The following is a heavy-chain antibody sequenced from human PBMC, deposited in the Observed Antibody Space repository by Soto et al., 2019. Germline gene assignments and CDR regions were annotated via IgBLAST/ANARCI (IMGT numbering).Heavy chain of an antibody. Sequence: QITLKESGPTLVKPTQTLTLTCSFSGFSLSTTGVGVGWIRQSPGKALEWLAIIYWDNDKRYSPSLKSRVTITKDTSKNQVVLTVTNTDHVDTGTYYCARSLWFGELHWGQGALVTVSS. D-gene: IGHD3-10*01. V-gene: IGHV2-5*02. CDR2: IYWDNDK. CDR3: ARSLWFGELH. J-gene: IGHJ4*02. CDR1: GFSLSTTGVG.